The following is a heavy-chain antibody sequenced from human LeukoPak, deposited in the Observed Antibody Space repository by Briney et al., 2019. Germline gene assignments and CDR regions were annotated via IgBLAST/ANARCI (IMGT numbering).Heavy chain of an antibody. CDR2: IYHSGST. J-gene: IGHJ6*02. D-gene: IGHD3-22*01. CDR1: GGSISSGGYY. Sequence: PSQTLSLTCTVSGGSISSGGYYWSWIRQPPGKGLEWIGYIYHSGSTYYNPSLKSRVTISVDRSKNQFSLKLSSVTAADTAVYYCASGTYYYDSSGFYYYYYRMDVWGQGTTVTVSS. V-gene: IGHV4-30-2*01. CDR3: ASGTYYYDSSGFYYYYYRMDV.